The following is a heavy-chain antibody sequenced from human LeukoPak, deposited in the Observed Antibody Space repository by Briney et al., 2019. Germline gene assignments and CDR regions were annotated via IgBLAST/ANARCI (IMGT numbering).Heavy chain of an antibody. V-gene: IGHV3-21*01. CDR2: ITSSSSYI. Sequence: GGSLRLSCAASGFTFSSYTMNWARQAPGKGLEWVSSITSSSSYIYYADSVKGRFTISRDNAKNSLYLQMNSLRVEDTAVYYCARDQWFDPWGQGTLVTVSS. CDR3: ARDQWFDP. CDR1: GFTFSSYT. J-gene: IGHJ5*02.